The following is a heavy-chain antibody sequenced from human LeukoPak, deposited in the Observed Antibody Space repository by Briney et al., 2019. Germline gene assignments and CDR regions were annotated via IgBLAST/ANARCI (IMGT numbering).Heavy chain of an antibody. D-gene: IGHD4-23*01. V-gene: IGHV1-8*01. J-gene: IGHJ6*03. CDR3: ARGRVKKRIMPTVEYYMDV. CDR2: MNPNSGNT. Sequence: ASVKVSCKASGYTFTSYDVNWVPQAPGQGLEWVGWMNPNSGNTDYAHNFQGRVTMSRSPSLSTAYMELSSLRSEDTAVYYCARGRVKKRIMPTVEYYMDVWGKGTTVTVSS. CDR1: GYTFTSYD.